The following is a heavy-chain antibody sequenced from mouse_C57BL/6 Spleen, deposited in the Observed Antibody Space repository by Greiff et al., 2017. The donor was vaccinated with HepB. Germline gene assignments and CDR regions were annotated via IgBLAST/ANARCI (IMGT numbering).Heavy chain of an antibody. Sequence: QVQLQQPGAELVKPGASVKLSCKASGYTFTSYWMQWVKQRPGQGLEWIGEIDPSDSYTNYNQKFKGKATLTVDTSSSTAYMQLSSLTSEDSAVYYCARRSDYYGFDYWGQGTTLTVSS. CDR3: ARRSDYYGFDY. CDR2: IDPSDSYT. CDR1: GYTFTSYW. D-gene: IGHD1-1*01. J-gene: IGHJ2*01. V-gene: IGHV1-50*01.